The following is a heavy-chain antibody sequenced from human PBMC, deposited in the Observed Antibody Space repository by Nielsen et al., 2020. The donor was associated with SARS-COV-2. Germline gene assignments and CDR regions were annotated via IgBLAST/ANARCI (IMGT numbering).Heavy chain of an antibody. CDR2: IYSGGST. D-gene: IGHD6-13*01. CDR3: ARSSIAAAGPRTYYFDY. Sequence: GGSLRLSCAASGFTFSSYAMSWVRQAPGKGLEWVSVIYSGGSTYYADSVKGRFTISRHNSKNTLYLQMNSLRAEDTAVYYCARSSIAAAGPRTYYFDYWGQGTLVTVSS. V-gene: IGHV3-53*04. J-gene: IGHJ4*02. CDR1: GFTFSSYA.